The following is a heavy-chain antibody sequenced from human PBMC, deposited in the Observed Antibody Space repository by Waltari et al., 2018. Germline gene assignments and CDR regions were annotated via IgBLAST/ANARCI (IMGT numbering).Heavy chain of an antibody. D-gene: IGHD1-26*01. CDR2: ISGSGGST. V-gene: IGHV3-23*04. CDR1: GFTFSSYA. CDR3: AKDFNSGSYATTAFDI. Sequence: EVQLVESGGGLVQPGGSLRLSCAASGFTFSSYAMSWVRQAPGKGLEWVSAISGSGGSTYYAASVKGRFTISRDNSKNTLYLQMNSLRAEDTAVYYCAKDFNSGSYATTAFDIWGQGTMVTVSS. J-gene: IGHJ3*02.